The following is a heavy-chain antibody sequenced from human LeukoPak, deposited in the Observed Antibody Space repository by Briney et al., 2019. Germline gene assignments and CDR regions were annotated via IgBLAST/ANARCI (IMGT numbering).Heavy chain of an antibody. D-gene: IGHD6-13*01. Sequence: GGSLRLSCAASGFTFSSYAMSWVRQAPGKGLEWVSRINSDGSSTSYADSVKGRFTISRDNAKNTLYLQMNSLRAEDTAVYYCARGYSSRWVNWFDPWGQGTLVTVSS. CDR3: ARGYSSRWVNWFDP. V-gene: IGHV3-74*01. CDR1: GFTFSSYA. J-gene: IGHJ5*02. CDR2: INSDGSST.